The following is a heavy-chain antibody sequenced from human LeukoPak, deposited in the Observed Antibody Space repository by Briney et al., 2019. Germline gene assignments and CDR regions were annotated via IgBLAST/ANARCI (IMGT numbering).Heavy chain of an antibody. CDR3: ARGDYDFWSGYYYYFDY. CDR1: GYTFTGYY. Sequence: GASVKVSCKASGYTFTGYYMHWVRQAPGQGLEWMGWINPNSGGTNYAQKFQGRVTMTRDTSISTAYMELSRLRSDDTAVYYYARGDYDFWSGYYYYFDYWGQGTLVTVSS. CDR2: INPNSGGT. D-gene: IGHD3-3*01. J-gene: IGHJ4*02. V-gene: IGHV1-2*02.